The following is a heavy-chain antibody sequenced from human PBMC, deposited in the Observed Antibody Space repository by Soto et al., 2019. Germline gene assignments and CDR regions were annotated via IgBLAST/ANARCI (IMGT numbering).Heavy chain of an antibody. J-gene: IGHJ6*03. Sequence: LGESLKISCKGSGYSFTSYWIGWVRQMPGKGLEWMGIIYPGDSDTRYSPSFQGQVTISADKSISTAYLQWSSLKASDTAMYYCARHVGLDFWSGYYSYYYMDVWGKGTTVTVSS. D-gene: IGHD3-3*01. CDR1: GYSFTSYW. CDR3: ARHVGLDFWSGYYSYYYMDV. CDR2: IYPGDSDT. V-gene: IGHV5-51*01.